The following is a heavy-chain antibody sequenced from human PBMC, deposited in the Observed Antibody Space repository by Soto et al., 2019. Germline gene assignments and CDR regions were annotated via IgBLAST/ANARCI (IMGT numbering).Heavy chain of an antibody. CDR2: ISGSGGST. J-gene: IGHJ6*02. Sequence: PXVSLRLSCVASGFTFSDYAMAWVRQSPGKGLEWVSSISGSGGSTYYADSVKGRFTISRDNSKNTVFLQMNSLRAEDTAVYYCAKDHGMDVWGQGATVTVSS. CDR3: AKDHGMDV. V-gene: IGHV3-23*01. CDR1: GFTFSDYA.